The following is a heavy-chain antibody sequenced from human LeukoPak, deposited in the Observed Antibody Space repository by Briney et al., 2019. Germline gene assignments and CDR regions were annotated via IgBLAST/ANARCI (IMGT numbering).Heavy chain of an antibody. V-gene: IGHV3-15*01. CDR3: KSHPWGRGWRGQPDY. CDR1: GFTFTNTW. Sequence: GGSLRLSCAASGFTFTNTWMSWVRQAPGKGLEWVGRIRSKTDGGTTDYAAPVKGRFTISRDDSKSTLYLQMNSLRTEDTAVYFCKSHPWGRGWRGQPDYWGQGTLVTVSS. D-gene: IGHD6-19*01. CDR2: IRSKTDGGTT. J-gene: IGHJ4*02.